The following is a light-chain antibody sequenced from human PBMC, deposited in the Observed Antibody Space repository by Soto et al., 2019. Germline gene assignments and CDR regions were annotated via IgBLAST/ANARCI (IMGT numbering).Light chain of an antibody. Sequence: EIVLTQSPATLSLSPGERATLSCRASQSVSSYLAWYQQKPGQAPRLLIYDASNRTTGVPARFSGSGSGTDFTLTISSLEPEDFAVYYCQQRINCLTFGQGTRLEIK. CDR1: QSVSSY. CDR2: DAS. CDR3: QQRINCLT. V-gene: IGKV3-11*01. J-gene: IGKJ5*01.